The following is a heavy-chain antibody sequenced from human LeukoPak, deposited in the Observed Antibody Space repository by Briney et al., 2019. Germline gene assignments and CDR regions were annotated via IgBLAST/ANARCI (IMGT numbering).Heavy chain of an antibody. Sequence: PSETLSLTCAVYGGSFSGYCWSWIRQPPGKGLEWIGEINHSGSTNYNPSLKSRVTISVDTSKNQFSLKLSSVTAADTAMYYCARGGLNSSSSFDYWGQGTLVTVSS. V-gene: IGHV4-34*01. CDR3: ARGGLNSSSSFDY. CDR1: GGSFSGYC. D-gene: IGHD6-13*01. CDR2: INHSGST. J-gene: IGHJ4*02.